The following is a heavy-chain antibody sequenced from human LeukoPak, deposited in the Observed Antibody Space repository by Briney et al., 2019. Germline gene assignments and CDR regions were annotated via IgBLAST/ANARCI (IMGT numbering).Heavy chain of an antibody. CDR1: GFTFSSYW. D-gene: IGHD4-11*01. CDR2: IKQDGSEK. CDR3: ARENDDSNYVFDY. V-gene: IGHV3-7*01. Sequence: PGGSLRLSCAASGFTFSSYWMSWVRQAPGKGLERVANIKQDGSEKYYVDSVKGRFTISRDNAKNSLYLQMDSLRAEDTAVYYCARENDDSNYVFDYWGQGTLVTVSS. J-gene: IGHJ4*02.